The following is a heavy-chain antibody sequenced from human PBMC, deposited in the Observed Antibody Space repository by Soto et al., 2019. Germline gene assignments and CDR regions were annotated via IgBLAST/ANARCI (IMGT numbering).Heavy chain of an antibody. D-gene: IGHD3-10*01. Sequence: GGSLRLSCAASGITVSSNYMSWVRQTPGKGLEWVSVIYSDGRTYHADSVKGRFTISRDDFKNTVYLQMSSLRAEDTAKYYCARFYGAGSYFFDYWGQGTLVTVSS. J-gene: IGHJ4*02. V-gene: IGHV3-53*01. CDR2: IYSDGRT. CDR3: ARFYGAGSYFFDY. CDR1: GITVSSNY.